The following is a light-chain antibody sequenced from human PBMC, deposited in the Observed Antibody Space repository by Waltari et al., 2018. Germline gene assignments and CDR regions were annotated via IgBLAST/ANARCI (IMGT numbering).Light chain of an antibody. V-gene: IGKV3-11*01. Sequence: EIVLTQSLATLSLSPGERATLSCRASQSVSSYLAWYQQKPGQAPRLLIYESSNRATGIPARFSGSGSGTDFTLTISSLEPEDFAVYYCQQRSNWPSGTFGPGTKVDIK. CDR1: QSVSSY. CDR2: ESS. J-gene: IGKJ3*01. CDR3: QQRSNWPSGT.